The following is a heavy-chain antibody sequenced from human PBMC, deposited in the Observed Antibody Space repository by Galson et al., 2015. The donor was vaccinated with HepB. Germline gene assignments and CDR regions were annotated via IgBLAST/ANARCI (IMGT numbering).Heavy chain of an antibody. V-gene: IGHV3-7*01. Sequence: SLRLSCAASGFTFSSYWMSWVRQAPGKGLEWVANIKQDGSEKYYVDSVKGRFTISRDNAKNSLYLQMNSLRAEDTAVYYCARVYSSGWYDRDSWFDPWGQGTLVTVSS. D-gene: IGHD6-19*01. CDR1: GFTFSSYW. CDR3: ARVYSSGWYDRDSWFDP. CDR2: IKQDGSEK. J-gene: IGHJ5*02.